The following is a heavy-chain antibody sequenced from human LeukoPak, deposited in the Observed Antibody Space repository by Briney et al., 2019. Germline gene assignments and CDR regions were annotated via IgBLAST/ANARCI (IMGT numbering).Heavy chain of an antibody. J-gene: IGHJ5*02. D-gene: IGHD2-15*01. Sequence: HPGRSLRLSCAASGFTFSSYAMHWVRQAPGKGLEWVAVTSYDESHKYYADSVKGRFTISRDNSKSTLDLQMNSLRPEDTAVYYCARDRGCSGGSCYRWFDPWGQGTLVTVSS. CDR1: GFTFSSYA. V-gene: IGHV3-30-3*01. CDR2: TSYDESHK. CDR3: ARDRGCSGGSCYRWFDP.